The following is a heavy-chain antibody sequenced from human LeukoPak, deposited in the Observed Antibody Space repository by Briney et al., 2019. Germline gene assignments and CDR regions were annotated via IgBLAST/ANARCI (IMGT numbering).Heavy chain of an antibody. CDR1: GFTSSNYW. J-gene: IGHJ4*02. D-gene: IGHD1-14*01. V-gene: IGHV3-74*01. CDR2: INSDGSRT. Sequence: GGSLRLSCAASGFTSSNYWMHWVRQAPGKGLVWVSHINSDGSRTNYAASVKGRFTISRDNAKNTLYLQMNSLRAEDTAVYYCARQPDYWGQGTPVTVSS. CDR3: ARQPDY.